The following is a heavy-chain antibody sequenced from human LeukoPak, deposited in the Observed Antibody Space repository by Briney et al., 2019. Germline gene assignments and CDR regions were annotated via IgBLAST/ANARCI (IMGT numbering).Heavy chain of an antibody. V-gene: IGHV4-59*01. CDR2: IFHTGST. J-gene: IGHJ5*02. Sequence: SETLSLTCTVSGGSISNYFWSWIRQPPGKGLEWMGFIFHTGSTNYNPSLKSRITISLDTSKNQLSLSLSSVTTADTAVYYCARGLNSVWFDPWGQGALVTVSS. CDR3: ARGLNSVWFDP. D-gene: IGHD5/OR15-5a*01. CDR1: GGSISNYF.